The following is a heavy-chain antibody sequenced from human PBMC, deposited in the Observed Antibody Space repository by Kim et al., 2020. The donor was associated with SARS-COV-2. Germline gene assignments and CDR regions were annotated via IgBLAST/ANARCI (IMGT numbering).Heavy chain of an antibody. CDR1: GFTFSHYW. J-gene: IGHJ6*02. D-gene: IGHD6-19*01. Sequence: GGSLRLSCAASGFTFSHYWMHWVRQAPGKGLVWVSHINSDGSSTNYADSVKGRFAISRDNAKNTLYLQMNSLRAEDTAVYYCARTEVGYSGWAYYYFGMDVWGQGTTVTVSS. CDR3: ARTEVGYSGWAYYYFGMDV. V-gene: IGHV3-74*01. CDR2: INSDGSST.